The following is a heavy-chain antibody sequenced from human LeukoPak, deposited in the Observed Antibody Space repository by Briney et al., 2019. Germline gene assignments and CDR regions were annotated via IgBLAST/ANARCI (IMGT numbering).Heavy chain of an antibody. Sequence: GGSLRLSCAASGFSFISYGMHWVRQAPGKGLEWVGVISDDGRRKDYADSVKGRFTLSRDNSKDTLYLQMNSLRAEDTAVYYCAKRPSDYGDYVSYFDYWGQGTLVTVSS. J-gene: IGHJ4*02. D-gene: IGHD4-17*01. CDR1: GFSFISYG. CDR2: ISDDGRRK. CDR3: AKRPSDYGDYVSYFDY. V-gene: IGHV3-30*18.